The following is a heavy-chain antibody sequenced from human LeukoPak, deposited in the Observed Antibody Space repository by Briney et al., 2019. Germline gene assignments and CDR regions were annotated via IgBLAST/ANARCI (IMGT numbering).Heavy chain of an antibody. CDR3: AKARGYSGYDFGTDFHY. V-gene: IGHV3-23*01. CDR2: ISGSGKNT. D-gene: IGHD5-12*01. CDR1: GFTFSNYA. J-gene: IGHJ4*02. Sequence: GGSLRLSCAASGFTFSNYAMSWVRQAPGKGLEWVSVISGSGKNTYYADSVKGRFTISRDNSKNTLYLQMNSLRAEDTAVYYCAKARGYSGYDFGTDFHYWGQGTLVTVSS.